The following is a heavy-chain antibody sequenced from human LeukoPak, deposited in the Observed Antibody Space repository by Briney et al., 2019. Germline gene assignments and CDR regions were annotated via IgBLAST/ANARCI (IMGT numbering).Heavy chain of an antibody. CDR1: GFTVSSNY. CDR3: AAVMIYSSGDFSFDY. CDR2: IYSGGST. Sequence: GGSLRLSCAASGFTVSSNYMSWVRQAPGKGLEWVSVIYSGGSTYYADSVKGQFTISRDNSKNTLYLQMNSLRAEDTAVYYCAAVMIYSSGDFSFDYWGQGTLVTVSS. J-gene: IGHJ4*02. V-gene: IGHV3-53*01. D-gene: IGHD6-19*01.